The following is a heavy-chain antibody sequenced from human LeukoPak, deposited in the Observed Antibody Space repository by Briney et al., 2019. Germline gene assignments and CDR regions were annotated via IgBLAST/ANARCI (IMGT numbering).Heavy chain of an antibody. CDR2: IRSKGYGGTT. Sequence: GGSLRLSCTASGFTFGDYVMNWVRQAPGRGLVWVVFIRSKGYGGTTEYAASVKGRFTISRDDSKNTLYLQMNSLKPEDTAVYFCTTDLRWEFPPPGYWGQGTLVTVSS. CDR3: TTDLRWEFPPPGY. V-gene: IGHV3-49*04. CDR1: GFTFGDYV. D-gene: IGHD3-10*01. J-gene: IGHJ4*02.